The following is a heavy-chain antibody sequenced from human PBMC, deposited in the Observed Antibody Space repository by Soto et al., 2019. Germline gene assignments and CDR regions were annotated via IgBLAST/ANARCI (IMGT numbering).Heavy chain of an antibody. CDR2: IFTPGTT. J-gene: IGHJ5*02. V-gene: IGHV3-66*04. CDR1: GFTVSSTY. CDR3: ARQEIPVPTP. D-gene: IGHD2-2*02. Sequence: EAQVVESGGGLVQPGGSLRLSCAASGFTVSSTYMSWVRQPPGRGLEWVSVIFTPGTTSYADSVKGRFTISRDNSKNTVYLQMNSLRAEDTAIYYCARQEIPVPTPWGQGTLVTVSS.